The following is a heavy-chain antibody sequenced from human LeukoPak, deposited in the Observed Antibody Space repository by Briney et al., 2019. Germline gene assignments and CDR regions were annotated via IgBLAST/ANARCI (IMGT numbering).Heavy chain of an antibody. Sequence: GASVKVSCKASGYTFTSYGISWVRQAPGQGLEWMGWISAYNGNTNYAQKLQGRVTMTTDTSTSTAYMELRSLRSDDTAVYYCARSAVVIAHNADWFHPWGQGTLVTVSS. V-gene: IGHV1-18*01. CDR1: GYTFTSYG. D-gene: IGHD2-21*01. CDR2: ISAYNGNT. J-gene: IGHJ5*02. CDR3: ARSAVVIAHNADWFHP.